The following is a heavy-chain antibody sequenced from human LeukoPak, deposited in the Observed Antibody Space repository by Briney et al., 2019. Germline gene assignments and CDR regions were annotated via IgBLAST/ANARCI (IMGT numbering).Heavy chain of an antibody. CDR1: GGSISSSSYY. CDR2: IYYSGST. Sequence: SETLSLTCTVSGGSISSSSYYWGWIRQPPGKGLEWIVSIYYSGSTYYNPSLKSRVTISVDTSKNPFSLKLSSVTAADTAVYYCARQESSNYFDYWGQGTLVTVSS. J-gene: IGHJ4*02. V-gene: IGHV4-39*01. CDR3: ARQESSNYFDY.